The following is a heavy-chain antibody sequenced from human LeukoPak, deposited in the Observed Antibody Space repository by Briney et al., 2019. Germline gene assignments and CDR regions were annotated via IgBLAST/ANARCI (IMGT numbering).Heavy chain of an antibody. J-gene: IGHJ4*02. CDR1: GFTFSSYA. Sequence: GGSLRLSCAASGFTFSSYAMHWVRQAPGKGLEWVAVISYDGSNKYYADSVKGRFTISRDNSKNTLYLQMNSLRAEDTAVYYCARGPIVVDWLLPLDYWGQGTLVTVSS. CDR3: ARGPIVVDWLLPLDY. D-gene: IGHD3-9*01. CDR2: ISYDGSNK. V-gene: IGHV3-30*04.